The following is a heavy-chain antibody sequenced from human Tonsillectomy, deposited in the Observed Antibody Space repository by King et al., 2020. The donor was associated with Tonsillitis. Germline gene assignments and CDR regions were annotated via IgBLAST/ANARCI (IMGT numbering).Heavy chain of an antibody. V-gene: IGHV5-10-1*03. CDR2: IDPSDSYT. D-gene: IGHD3-10*01. J-gene: IGHJ4*02. Sequence: VQLVESGAEVKKPGESLRISCQGSGYSFTTYWINWVRQVPGKGLEWMGSIDPSDSYTNYSPSFQGHVTISADKSISTAYLQWSSLKASDTAMYYCASAYYYGSGGYSDDDWGQGTLVTVSS. CDR1: GYSFTTYW. CDR3: ASAYYYGSGGYSDDD.